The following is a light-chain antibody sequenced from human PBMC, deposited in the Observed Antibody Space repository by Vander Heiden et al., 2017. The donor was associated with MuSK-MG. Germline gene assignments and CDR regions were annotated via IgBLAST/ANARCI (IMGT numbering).Light chain of an antibody. CDR1: QGISTW. CDR3: QQFNSYPLT. Sequence: DIPMTPSPSTLSASVGDRVTITCRASQGISTWLAWYQQKPGKAPKLLIYKASSLESGVPSRFSGSGSGTEFTLTISSLQPDDFATYYCQQFNSYPLTFGGGTRVEIK. CDR2: KAS. V-gene: IGKV1-5*03. J-gene: IGKJ4*01.